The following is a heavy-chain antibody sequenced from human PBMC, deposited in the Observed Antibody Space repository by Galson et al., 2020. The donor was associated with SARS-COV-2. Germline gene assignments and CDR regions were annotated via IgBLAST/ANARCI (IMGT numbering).Heavy chain of an antibody. CDR3: ARDRVVPAAMLMDAFDI. CDR2: IKQDGSEK. D-gene: IGHD2-2*01. CDR1: GFTFSSYW. J-gene: IGHJ3*02. V-gene: IGHV3-7*03. Sequence: GESLKISCAASGFTFSSYWMSWVRQAPGKGLEWVANIKQDGSEKYYVDSVKGRFTISRDNAKNSLYLQMNSLRAEDTAVYYCARDRVVPAAMLMDAFDIWGQGTMVTVSS.